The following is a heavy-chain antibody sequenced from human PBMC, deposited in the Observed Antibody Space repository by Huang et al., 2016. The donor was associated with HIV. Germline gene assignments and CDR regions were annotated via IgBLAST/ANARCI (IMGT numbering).Heavy chain of an antibody. V-gene: IGHV3-7*01. Sequence: VESGGRLVQPGGSIRLSCVGSTFRFGAYGMSWVRQSPGKGVEWVANIKQDEIEKYYVDSVKGRFNISRDNAKKVLFLEMNNVRVEDTATYYCATKTAAMDIWGQGTTVTVS. D-gene: IGHD1-7*01. CDR3: ATKTAAMDI. CDR2: IKQDEIEK. J-gene: IGHJ6*02. CDR1: TFRFGAYG.